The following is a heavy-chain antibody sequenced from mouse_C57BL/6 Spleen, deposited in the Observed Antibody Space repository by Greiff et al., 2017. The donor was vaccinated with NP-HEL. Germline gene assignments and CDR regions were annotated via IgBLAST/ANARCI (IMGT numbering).Heavy chain of an antibody. V-gene: IGHV14-1*01. D-gene: IGHD1-1*01. CDR3: TRDYGSSPWFAY. Sequence: EVQLQQSGAELVRPGASVKLSCTASGFNIKDYYMHWVKQRPEQGLEWIGRIDPEDGDTEYAPKFQGKATMTADTSSNTAYLQLSSLTSEDTAVYYCTRDYGSSPWFAYWGQGTLVTVSA. J-gene: IGHJ3*01. CDR2: IDPEDGDT. CDR1: GFNIKDYY.